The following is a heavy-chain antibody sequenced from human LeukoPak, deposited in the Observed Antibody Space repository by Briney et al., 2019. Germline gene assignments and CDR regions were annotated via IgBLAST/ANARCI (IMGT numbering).Heavy chain of an antibody. V-gene: IGHV4-39*01. CDR1: GGSISSSSYY. CDR3: ARLPWYSSGGIGVDY. D-gene: IGHD6-19*01. J-gene: IGHJ4*02. CDR2: IYYSGST. Sequence: KPSETLSLTCTVSGGSISSSSYYWGWIRQPPGKGLEWIGSIYYSGSTYYNPSLKSRVTISVDTSKNQFSLKLSSVTAAHTAVYYCARLPWYSSGGIGVDYWGQGTLVTVSS.